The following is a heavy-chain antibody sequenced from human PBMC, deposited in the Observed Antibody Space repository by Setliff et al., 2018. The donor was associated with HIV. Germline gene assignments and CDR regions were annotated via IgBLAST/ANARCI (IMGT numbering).Heavy chain of an antibody. J-gene: IGHJ5*02. CDR1: GYTFATSW. V-gene: IGHV5-51*01. D-gene: IGHD3-10*01. CDR2: IYPDDSDT. CDR3: ATYGEGAPTSWFDP. Sequence: GESLKISCKTFGYTFATSWIAWVRQKPGKGLEWMGIIYPDDSDTRYSPYFEDHVYISVDKSINIAYLEWKALKAADSAMYYCATYGEGAPTSWFDPWGQGTLVTAPQ.